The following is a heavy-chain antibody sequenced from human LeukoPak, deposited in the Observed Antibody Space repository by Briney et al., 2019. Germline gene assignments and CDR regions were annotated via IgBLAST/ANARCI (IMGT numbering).Heavy chain of an antibody. CDR3: ARGRNDYGDYYFDY. J-gene: IGHJ4*02. Sequence: GGSLRLSCAASGFTFSSYGMHWVRQAPGKGLEWVAVISYDGSNKYYANSVKGRFTISRDNSKNTLYLQMNSLRAEDTAVYYCARGRNDYGDYYFDYWGQGTLVTVSS. CDR1: GFTFSSYG. V-gene: IGHV3-30*03. CDR2: ISYDGSNK. D-gene: IGHD4-17*01.